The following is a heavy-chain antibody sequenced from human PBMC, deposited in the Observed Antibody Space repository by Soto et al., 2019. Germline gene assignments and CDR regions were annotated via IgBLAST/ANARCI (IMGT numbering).Heavy chain of an antibody. D-gene: IGHD6-19*01. V-gene: IGHV3-53*04. CDR3: ARDNGYSSVQFDY. CDR2: IYSGGST. Sequence: EVQLVESGGGLVQPGGSLRLSCAASGFTVSSNYMSWVRQAPGKGLEWVSVIYSGGSTYYADSVKGRFTISRHNSKNTLYLQMNSLRAEDTAVYYCARDNGYSSVQFDYWGQGTLVTVSS. CDR1: GFTVSSNY. J-gene: IGHJ4*02.